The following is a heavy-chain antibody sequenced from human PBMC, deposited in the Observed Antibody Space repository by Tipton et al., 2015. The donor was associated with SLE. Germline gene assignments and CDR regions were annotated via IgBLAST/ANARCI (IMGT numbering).Heavy chain of an antibody. J-gene: IGHJ3*01. CDR3: ARDRSIGDAFDL. CDR1: GFTFSNYW. D-gene: IGHD6-6*01. CDR2: IYTDESTT. V-gene: IGHV3-74*01. Sequence: SLRLSCAASGFTFSNYWMHWVRQVPGKGLVWVSRIYTDESTTDYADSVRDRFTISRDNAKNTLYLQMNRLRAEDTAVYYCARDRSIGDAFDLWGRGTMVPVSS.